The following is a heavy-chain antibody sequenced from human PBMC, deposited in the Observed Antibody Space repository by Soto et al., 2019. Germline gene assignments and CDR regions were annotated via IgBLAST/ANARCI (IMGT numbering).Heavy chain of an antibody. CDR2: IWYDGTQK. V-gene: IGHV3-33*08. D-gene: IGHD4-17*01. Sequence: QVQLVESGGDVVQPGRSLRLSCAASGFTFNTYSMHWVRQPPGKGLEWLAAIWYDGTQKYYADSVKGRFIISRDNSKKTLYLEMNSLRAEDTAVYYCARAGGTTVTGLWHFDSWGQGTLVTVSS. CDR3: ARAGGTTVTGLWHFDS. J-gene: IGHJ4*02. CDR1: GFTFNTYS.